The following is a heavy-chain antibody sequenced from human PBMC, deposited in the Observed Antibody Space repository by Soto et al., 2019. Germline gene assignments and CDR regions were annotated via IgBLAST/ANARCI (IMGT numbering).Heavy chain of an antibody. Sequence: QGQLVQSGAEVKESGASVKVSCKASGYTCTSYDINWVRQATVQGLEWMGWMNPSSGNTGYAQKFQGRVSMTRNTSISTAYMELSSLRSEDTAVYYGTRANGHATSWGQGTLVTVPS. V-gene: IGHV1-8*01. CDR2: MNPSSGNT. D-gene: IGHD5-12*01. J-gene: IGHJ5*02. CDR3: TRANGHATS. CDR1: GYTCTSYD.